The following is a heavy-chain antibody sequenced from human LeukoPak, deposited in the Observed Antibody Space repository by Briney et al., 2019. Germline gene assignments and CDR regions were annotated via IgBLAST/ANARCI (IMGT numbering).Heavy chain of an antibody. CDR3: ARDQRVTGRPDIDY. V-gene: IGHV3-74*03. CDR1: GFTFRNHW. Sequence: GGSLRLSCAVSGFTFRNHWMHWVRQTPGKGLVWVSRISSDGSSTTYADSVKGRFTISRDNAKNTLYLQMNNLRAEDTAMYYCARDQRVTGRPDIDYWGEGTLVIVSS. J-gene: IGHJ4*02. D-gene: IGHD6-6*01. CDR2: ISSDGSST.